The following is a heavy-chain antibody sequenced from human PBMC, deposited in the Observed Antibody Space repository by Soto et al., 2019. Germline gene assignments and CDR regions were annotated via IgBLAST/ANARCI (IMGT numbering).Heavy chain of an antibody. V-gene: IGHV1-69*02. Sequence: QVQLVQSGAEVKKPGSSVKVSCKASGGTFSSYTISWVRQAPGQGLEWMGRIIPILGIANYAQKFHGRVTITADKSTSTAYIELSSLRSEATAVYYFARAHLAHWYFDLWGRGTLVTVAA. J-gene: IGHJ2*01. CDR3: ARAHLAHWYFDL. CDR1: GGTFSSYT. CDR2: IIPILGIA.